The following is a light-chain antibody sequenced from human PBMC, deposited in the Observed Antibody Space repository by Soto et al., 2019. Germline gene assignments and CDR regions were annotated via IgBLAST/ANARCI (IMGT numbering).Light chain of an antibody. V-gene: IGKV3-15*01. CDR1: QSVSSS. Sequence: EIVMTQSPATLSVSPGERATLSCRASQSVSSSLAWYQQKPGQAPRLLIYGASTRATGIPARFSGSGSGTEFTLTIGSLQSEDFAVYYCQQYNNWPYTFGQGTKLEIK. CDR3: QQYNNWPYT. J-gene: IGKJ2*01. CDR2: GAS.